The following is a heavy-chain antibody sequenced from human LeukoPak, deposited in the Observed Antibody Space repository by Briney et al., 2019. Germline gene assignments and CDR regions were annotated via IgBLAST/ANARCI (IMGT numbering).Heavy chain of an antibody. D-gene: IGHD3-3*02. CDR2: IIPIFGTA. CDR3: ARLRILTMGLRSPFPHLDY. V-gene: IGHV1-69*06. Sequence: GASVKVSCKASGGTFSSYAISWVRQAPGQGLEWMGGIIPIFGTANYAQKFQGRVTITADKSTSTAYMELRSLRSDDTAVFYCARLRILTMGLRSPFPHLDYWGQGTLVTVSS. J-gene: IGHJ4*02. CDR1: GGTFSSYA.